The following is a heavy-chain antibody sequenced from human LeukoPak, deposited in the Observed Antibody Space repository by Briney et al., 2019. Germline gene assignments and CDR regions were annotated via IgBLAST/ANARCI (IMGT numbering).Heavy chain of an antibody. CDR3: ARGLWSGLPFPGFPSYGMDV. CDR1: GGSFSGYY. Sequence: SETLSLTCAVYGGSFSGYYWSWIRQPPGKGLEWIGEINHSGSTNYNPSLKSRVTISVDTSKNQFSLKLSSVTAADTAVYYCARGLWSGLPFPGFPSYGMDVWGQGTTVTVSS. V-gene: IGHV4-34*01. J-gene: IGHJ6*02. D-gene: IGHD3-3*01. CDR2: INHSGST.